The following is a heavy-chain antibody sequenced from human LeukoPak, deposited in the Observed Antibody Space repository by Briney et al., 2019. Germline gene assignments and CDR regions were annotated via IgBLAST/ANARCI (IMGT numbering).Heavy chain of an antibody. CDR3: ARAREGFYGPFDY. Sequence: GGSLRLSCAASGFTFSSYGMHWVRQAPGKGLEWVAVIWYDGSHKYYADSVKGRFTISRDNSKNSLYLQMNSLRAEDTAVYYCARAREGFYGPFDYWGQGTLITVSS. D-gene: IGHD2/OR15-2a*01. J-gene: IGHJ4*02. CDR1: GFTFSSYG. V-gene: IGHV3-33*01. CDR2: IWYDGSHK.